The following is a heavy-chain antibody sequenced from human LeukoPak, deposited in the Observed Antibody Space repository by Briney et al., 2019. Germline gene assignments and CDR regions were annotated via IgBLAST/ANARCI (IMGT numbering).Heavy chain of an antibody. CDR2: IQNSVTNY. CDR1: AGSISSYY. V-gene: IGHV4-59*01. CDR3: VRSPQLDP. J-gene: IGHJ5*02. Sequence: PSETLSLTCTVSAGSISSYYWSWVRHPPGKGLEWIGYIQNSVTNYTHNPSLQSRVTISVDTSKNQFSLKLTSVTGADTAVYYCVRSPQLDPWGQGTLVTVSS.